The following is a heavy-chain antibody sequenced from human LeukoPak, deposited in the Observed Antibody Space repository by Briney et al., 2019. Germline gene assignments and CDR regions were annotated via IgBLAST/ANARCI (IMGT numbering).Heavy chain of an antibody. D-gene: IGHD3-16*01. CDR3: AREGGSSHKDFDY. CDR1: GYTFTGYY. J-gene: IGHJ4*02. CDR2: INSNSGGT. Sequence: ASVKVSCKASGYTFTGYYMHWVRQAPGQGLEWMGWINSNSGGTNYAQKFQGRVTMTRDTSISTAYMELSRLRSDDTAVYYCAREGGSSHKDFDYWGQGTLVTVSS. V-gene: IGHV1-2*02.